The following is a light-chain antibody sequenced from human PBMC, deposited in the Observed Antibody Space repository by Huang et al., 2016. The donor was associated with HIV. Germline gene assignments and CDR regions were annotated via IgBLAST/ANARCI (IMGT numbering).Light chain of an antibody. Sequence: DIVMTQSPASLAVSLGERATIKCKSSQSVLYSSNNKNYFVWYQQKPGQPPKWLMYWEATRESGGPDRFSGSGSGTDYTLTISSRQAEDVAIYYCQQYYNSASYTFGQGTKLEIK. CDR2: WEA. CDR1: QSVLYSSNNKNY. J-gene: IGKJ2*01. CDR3: QQYYNSASYT. V-gene: IGKV4-1*01.